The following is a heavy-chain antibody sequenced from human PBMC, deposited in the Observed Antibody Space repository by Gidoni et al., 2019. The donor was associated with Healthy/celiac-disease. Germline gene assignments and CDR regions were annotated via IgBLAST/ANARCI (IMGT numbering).Heavy chain of an antibody. CDR1: GFTFSSYA. Sequence: EVQLLESGGGLVQPGGSLRLSCAASGFTFSSYAMSWVRQAPGKGLEWVSAISGSGGSTYYADSVKGRFTISRDNSKNTLYLQMNSLRAEDTAVYYCAKDPVTMIVVVIGVFDYWGQGTLVTVSS. V-gene: IGHV3-23*01. D-gene: IGHD3-22*01. J-gene: IGHJ4*02. CDR2: ISGSGGST. CDR3: AKDPVTMIVVVIGVFDY.